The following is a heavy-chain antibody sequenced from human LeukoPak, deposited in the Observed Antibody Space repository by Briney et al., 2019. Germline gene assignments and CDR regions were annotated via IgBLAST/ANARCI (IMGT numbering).Heavy chain of an antibody. CDR3: AKVSGIAAAGTLYYFDY. CDR2: ISWNSGSI. V-gene: IGHV3-9*01. J-gene: IGHJ4*02. D-gene: IGHD6-13*01. CDR1: GFTFDDYA. Sequence: PGGSLRLSCAASGFTFDDYAMHWVRQAPGKGLEWVSGISWNSGSIGYADSVKGRFTISRDNAKNSLYLQMNSLRAEDTALYYCAKVSGIAAAGTLYYFDYWGQGTLVTVSS.